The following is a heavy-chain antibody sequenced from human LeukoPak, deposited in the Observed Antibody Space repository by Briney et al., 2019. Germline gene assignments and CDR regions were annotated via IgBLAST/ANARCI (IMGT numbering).Heavy chain of an antibody. CDR1: GYSISSGFY. V-gene: IGHV4-38-2*02. J-gene: IGHJ4*02. CDR2: IYYSGST. CDR3: ARDYTVTPFDY. D-gene: IGHD4-17*01. Sequence: PSETLSLTCAVSGYSISSGFYWVWIRQPPGKGPEWIGNIYYSGSTSYNPSLKSRVIMSVDTSKNQFSLNLTSVTAADTAIYYCARDYTVTPFDYWGQGILVTVSS.